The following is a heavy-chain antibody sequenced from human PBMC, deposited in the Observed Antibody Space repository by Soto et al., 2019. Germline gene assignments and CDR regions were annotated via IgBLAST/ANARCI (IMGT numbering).Heavy chain of an antibody. CDR1: GFTFTNYA. Sequence: EVQLSESGGDLLQPGGSLRLSCAASGFTFTNYAMTWVRQTPGKGLEWVSGISASGGLKYYAASVEGRFTVSRDNSKNILYRLMDNLGDGDTALYYCAREVGAPSGWLDPWGQGTQVTVSS. J-gene: IGHJ5*02. CDR2: ISASGGLK. D-gene: IGHD1-26*01. CDR3: AREVGAPSGWLDP. V-gene: IGHV3-23*01.